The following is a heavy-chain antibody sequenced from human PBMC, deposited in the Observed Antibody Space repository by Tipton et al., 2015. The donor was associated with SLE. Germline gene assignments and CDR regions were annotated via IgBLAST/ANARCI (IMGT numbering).Heavy chain of an antibody. CDR1: GGSISSSSYY. J-gene: IGHJ4*02. CDR3: ARPSKCTGDVCYGYFDC. Sequence: TLSLTCTVSGGSISSSSYYWGWIRQPPGKGLEWIGSIYYSGSTYYNPSLKSRVTISVDTSKNQFSLKLSSVTAADTAVYYCARPSKCTGDVCYGYFDCWGQGTLVTVSS. CDR2: IYYSGST. D-gene: IGHD2-8*02. V-gene: IGHV4-39*07.